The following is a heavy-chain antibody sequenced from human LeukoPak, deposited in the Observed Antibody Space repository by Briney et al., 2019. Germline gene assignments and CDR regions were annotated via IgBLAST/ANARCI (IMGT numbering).Heavy chain of an antibody. CDR2: IYIDNT. V-gene: IGHV3-53*01. CDR1: GFTVSSNS. J-gene: IGHJ4*02. D-gene: IGHD4/OR15-4a*01. Sequence: GGSLRLSCTVSGFTVSSNSMSWVRQAPGKGLEWVSFIYIDNTHYSDSVKGRFTISRDNSKNTLYLQMNSLRAEDTAVYYCARRAGAYSHPYDYWGQGTLVTVSS. CDR3: ARRAGAYSHPYDY.